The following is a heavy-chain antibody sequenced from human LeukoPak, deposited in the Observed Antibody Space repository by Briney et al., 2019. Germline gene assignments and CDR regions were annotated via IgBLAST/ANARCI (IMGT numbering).Heavy chain of an antibody. CDR3: TTDLYFVVVVAATPGWFDP. CDR2: IKSKTDGGTT. Sequence: PGGSLRLPCAASGFTFSNAWMSWVRQAPGKGLEWVGRIKSKTDGGTTDYAAPVKGRFTISRDDSKNTLYLQMNSLKTEDTAVYYCTTDLYFVVVVAATPGWFDPWGQGTLVTVSS. V-gene: IGHV3-15*01. J-gene: IGHJ5*02. CDR1: GFTFSNAW. D-gene: IGHD2-15*01.